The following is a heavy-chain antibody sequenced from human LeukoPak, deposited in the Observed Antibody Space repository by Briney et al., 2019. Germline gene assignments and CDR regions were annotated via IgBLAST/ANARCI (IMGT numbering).Heavy chain of an antibody. J-gene: IGHJ1*01. D-gene: IGHD6-6*01. CDR1: GGSISSSSYY. CDR3: ARACSSSSSDFQH. V-gene: IGHV4-39*01. Sequence: SETLSLTCTVSGGSISSSSYYWGWIRQPPGKGLEWIGSIYYSGSTYYNPSLKSRVTISVDTSKNQFSLKLSSVTAADTAVYYCARACSSSSSDFQHWGQGTLVTVSS. CDR2: IYYSGST.